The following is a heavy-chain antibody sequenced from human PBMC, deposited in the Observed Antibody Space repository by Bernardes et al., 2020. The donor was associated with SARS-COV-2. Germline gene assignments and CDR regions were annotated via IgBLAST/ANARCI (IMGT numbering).Heavy chain of an antibody. J-gene: IGHJ3*02. CDR3: ARGAYSLNKSGPRSVFDI. CDR1: GFTFSSYW. CDR2: INGDGTST. D-gene: IGHD1-26*01. V-gene: IGHV3-74*01. Sequence: GVSLRLSCAVSGFTFSSYWMHWIRQAPGKGLVWVSRINGDGTSTSYADSVKGRFTISRDNAKNTLNLQMNSLSAEDTAVYYCARGAYSLNKSGPRSVFDIWGQATMVTVSS.